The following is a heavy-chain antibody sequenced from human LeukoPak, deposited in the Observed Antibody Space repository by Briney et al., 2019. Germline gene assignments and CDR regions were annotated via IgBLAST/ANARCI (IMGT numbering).Heavy chain of an antibody. D-gene: IGHD3-3*01. CDR1: GFTFSSYS. V-gene: IGHV3-21*01. Sequence: GGSLRLSCAASGFTFSSYSMNWVRQAPGKGLEWVSFISSSSSYIYYADSVKGRFTISRDNAKNSLYLQMNSLRAEDTAVYYCARSPNVYYDFWSGYYAIDYWGQGTLVTVSS. CDR2: ISSSSSYI. CDR3: ARSPNVYYDFWSGYYAIDY. J-gene: IGHJ4*02.